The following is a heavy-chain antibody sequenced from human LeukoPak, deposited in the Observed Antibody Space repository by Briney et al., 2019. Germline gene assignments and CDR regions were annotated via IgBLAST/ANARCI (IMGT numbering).Heavy chain of an antibody. D-gene: IGHD6-13*01. CDR1: GGSISSYY. J-gene: IGHJ6*03. V-gene: IGHV4-4*07. CDR2: IYTSGST. CDR3: ARDSAEQQLVDYYYYYMDV. Sequence: SETLSLTCTVSGGSISSYYWSWIRQPAGKGLEWIGRIYTSGSTNYNPSLKSRVTMSVDTSKNQFSLKLSSVTAVDTAVYYCARDSAEQQLVDYYYYYMDVWGKGTTVTVSS.